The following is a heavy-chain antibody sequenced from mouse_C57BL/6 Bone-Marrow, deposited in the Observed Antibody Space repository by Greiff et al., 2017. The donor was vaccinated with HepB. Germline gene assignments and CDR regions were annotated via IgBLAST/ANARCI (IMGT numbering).Heavy chain of an antibody. CDR1: GYTFTDYN. CDR3: ARGLWLRRAFDY. V-gene: IGHV1-22*01. J-gene: IGHJ2*01. D-gene: IGHD2-2*01. Sequence: EVQLQQSGPELVKPGASVKMSCKASGYTFTDYNMHWVKQSHGKSLEWIGYINPNNGGTSYNQKFKGKATLTVNKSSSTAYMELRSLTSEDSAVYYCARGLWLRRAFDYWGQGTTLTVSS. CDR2: INPNNGGT.